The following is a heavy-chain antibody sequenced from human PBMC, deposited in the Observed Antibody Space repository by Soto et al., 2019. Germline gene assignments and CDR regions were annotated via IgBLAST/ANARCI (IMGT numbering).Heavy chain of an antibody. CDR1: GGSFRNYY. Sequence: PSETLSLTCGVYGGSFRNYYWIWVRQPPGKGLEWIGEVNHSGEATYNPSLQIRVTIALDTSNNHLTLKMTSLTAADTSLYLCTGADRFPRSGFDPWGQGTQVTVSS. CDR3: TGADRFPRSGFDP. J-gene: IGHJ5*02. CDR2: VNHSGEA. V-gene: IGHV4-34*01. D-gene: IGHD3-10*01.